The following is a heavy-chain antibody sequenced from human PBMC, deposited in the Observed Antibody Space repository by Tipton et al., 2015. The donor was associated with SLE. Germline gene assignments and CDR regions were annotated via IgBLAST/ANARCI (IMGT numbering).Heavy chain of an antibody. CDR1: GFTFSSYW. CDR3: ARGIFVDTSMGDGYFDL. CDR2: INSDGSST. D-gene: IGHD5-18*01. Sequence: GSLRLSCAASGFTFSSYWMHWVRQAPGKGLVWVSRINSDGSSTSYADSVKGRFTISRDNSKNTLYLQMNSLRAGDTAVYYCARGIFVDTSMGDGYFDLWGRGTLVTVSS. V-gene: IGHV3-74*01. J-gene: IGHJ2*01.